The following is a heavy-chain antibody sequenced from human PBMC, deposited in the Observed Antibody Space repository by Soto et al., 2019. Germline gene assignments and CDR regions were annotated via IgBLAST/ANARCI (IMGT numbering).Heavy chain of an antibody. CDR3: AKGSSITIFGVVSAPDY. CDR2: ISGSGGSA. Sequence: GSLRLSCAASGFTFISYAISWVRQSPFKWLEWVSAISGSGGSAYYADSVKGRFTISRDNSKNTLYLQMNSLRAEDTAVYYCAKGSSITIFGVVSAPDYWGQGTLVTVSS. J-gene: IGHJ4*02. V-gene: IGHV3-23*01. D-gene: IGHD3-3*01. CDR1: GFTFISYA.